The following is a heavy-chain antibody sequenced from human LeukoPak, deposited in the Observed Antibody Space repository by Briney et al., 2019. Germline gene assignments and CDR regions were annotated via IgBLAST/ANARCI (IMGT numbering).Heavy chain of an antibody. V-gene: IGHV3-30*03. CDR2: ISYDGSNK. Sequence: GGSLRLPCAASGFTFSSYGMHWVRQAPGKGLEWVAVISYDGSNKYYADSVKGRFTISRDNSKNTLYLQMNSLRAEDTAVYYCASPSSTPGMDVWGQGTTVTVSS. CDR3: ASPSSTPGMDV. CDR1: GFTFSSYG. J-gene: IGHJ6*02. D-gene: IGHD2-2*01.